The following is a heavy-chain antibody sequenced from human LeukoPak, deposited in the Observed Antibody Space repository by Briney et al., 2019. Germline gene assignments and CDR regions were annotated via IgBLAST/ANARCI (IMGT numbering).Heavy chain of an antibody. D-gene: IGHD6-13*01. J-gene: IGHJ6*02. V-gene: IGHV4-61*02. CDR3: ASRVRMGQHLVRNPYGMDV. Sequence: SQTLSLTCTVSGASISSGSHYWSCIRQPAGKGLEWTGPICTSRTTNYNSSDKVQGTLSVDRAKTQFSLKLSSVTVGDAAVYFCASRVRMGQHLVRNPYGMDVWGQGTTVTVSS. CDR2: ICTSRTT. CDR1: GASISSGSHY.